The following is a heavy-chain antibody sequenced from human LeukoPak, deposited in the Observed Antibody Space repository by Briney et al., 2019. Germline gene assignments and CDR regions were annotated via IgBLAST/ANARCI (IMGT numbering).Heavy chain of an antibody. J-gene: IGHJ6*03. V-gene: IGHV4-59*01. CDR1: GGSISSYY. D-gene: IGHD3-10*01. CDR3: ARTTMVRGTYYMDV. Sequence: SETLSLTCTVSGGSISSYYWSWIRQPPGKGLKWIGYIYYSGYTNYNPSLKSRVTISVDTSKNQFSLKLSSVTAADTAVYYCARTTMVRGTYYMDVWGKGTTVTVSS. CDR2: IYYSGYT.